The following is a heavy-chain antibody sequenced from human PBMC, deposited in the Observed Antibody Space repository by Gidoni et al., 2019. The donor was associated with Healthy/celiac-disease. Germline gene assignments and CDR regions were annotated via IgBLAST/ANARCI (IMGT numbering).Heavy chain of an antibody. J-gene: IGHJ3*02. D-gene: IGHD6-19*01. CDR1: GFTFSNAW. V-gene: IGHV3-15*01. CDR3: TTDNFMGSSGWYGGVILDAFDI. CDR2: IKSKTDGGTT. Sequence: EVQLVESGGGLVKPGGSLRLSCAASGFTFSNAWMSWVRHPPGKGLEWGGRIKSKTDGGTTDYAAPVKGRFTISRDDSKNTLYLQMNSLKTEDTAVYYCTTDNFMGSSGWYGGVILDAFDIWGQGTMVTVSS.